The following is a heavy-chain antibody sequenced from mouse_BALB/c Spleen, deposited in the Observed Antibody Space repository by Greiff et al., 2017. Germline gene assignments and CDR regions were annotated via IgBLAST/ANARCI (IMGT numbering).Heavy chain of an antibody. CDR3: ARAVLRLENYAMDY. V-gene: IGHV5-4*02. Sequence: EVKLQESGGGLVKPGGSLKLSCAASGFTFSDYYMYWVRQTPEKRLEWVATISDGGSYTYYPDSVKGRFTISRDNAKNNLYLQMSSLKSEDTAMYYCARAVLRLENYAMDYWGQGTSVTVSS. D-gene: IGHD1-2*01. J-gene: IGHJ4*01. CDR2: ISDGGSYT. CDR1: GFTFSDYY.